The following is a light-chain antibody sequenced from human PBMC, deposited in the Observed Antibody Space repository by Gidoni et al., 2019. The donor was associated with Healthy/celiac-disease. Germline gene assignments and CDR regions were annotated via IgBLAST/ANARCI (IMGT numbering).Light chain of an antibody. Sequence: QSVLTPPPSVSAAPGPRVTISCTGSSSNIGAGYDVHWYQQLPGTAPKLLIYGNSNRPSGVPDRFSGAKTGTSASLAITGLQAEDEADYYCQSYDSSLSGSVVFGGGTKLTVL. J-gene: IGLJ2*01. CDR2: GNS. CDR1: SSNIGAGYD. CDR3: QSYDSSLSGSVV. V-gene: IGLV1-40*01.